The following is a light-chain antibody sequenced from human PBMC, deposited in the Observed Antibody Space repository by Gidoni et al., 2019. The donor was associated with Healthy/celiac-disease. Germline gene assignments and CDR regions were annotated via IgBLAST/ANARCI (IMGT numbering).Light chain of an antibody. J-gene: IGKJ1*01. V-gene: IGKV1-5*03. CDR2: KAS. CDR1: QSISSW. CDR3: QQYNSYPT. Sequence: DIQMTQSPSTLSASVGDRVTITCRASQSISSWLAWYQQKPGKAPKLLIYKASSLESGVPSRFSGRGSGTEFTLTISSLQPDDFATYYCQQYNSYPTFGQGTKVEIK.